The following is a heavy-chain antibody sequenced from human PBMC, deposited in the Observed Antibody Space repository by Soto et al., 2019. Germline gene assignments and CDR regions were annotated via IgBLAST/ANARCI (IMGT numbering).Heavy chain of an antibody. Sequence: ASVKVSCKASGYTFTSYGISWVRQAPGQGLEWMGWISAYNGNTNYAQKLQGRVTMTPDTSTSTAYMELRSLRSDDTAVYYCARSGVDQLRFPGEREYYYYMDVWGKGTTVTVSS. CDR3: ARSGVDQLRFPGEREYYYYMDV. CDR2: ISAYNGNT. D-gene: IGHD3-3*01. V-gene: IGHV1-18*01. CDR1: GYTFTSYG. J-gene: IGHJ6*03.